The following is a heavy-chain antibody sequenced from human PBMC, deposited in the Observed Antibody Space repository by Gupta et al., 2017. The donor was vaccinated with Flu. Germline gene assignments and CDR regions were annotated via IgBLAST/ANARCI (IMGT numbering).Heavy chain of an antibody. J-gene: IGHJ4*02. Sequence: RQAPGKGLEWVSVIYSGGSKYYADSVKGRFTISRDNSKNTLYLQMNSLRAEDTAVYYCARVRFDYYGSGSYQGHFDYWGQGTLVTVSS. D-gene: IGHD3-10*01. V-gene: IGHV3-66*02. CDR3: ARVRFDYYGSGSYQGHFDY. CDR2: IYSGGSK.